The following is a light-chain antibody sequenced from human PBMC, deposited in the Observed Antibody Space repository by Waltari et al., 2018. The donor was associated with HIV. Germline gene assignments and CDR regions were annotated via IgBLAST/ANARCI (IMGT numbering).Light chain of an antibody. V-gene: IGKV3-15*01. CDR1: QMVSSY. Sequence: VMTQSPATLSVSPGERVTLACRASQMVSSYLAWYQQKPGQAPRLLIYGASTRATGIPARFSGSKSGTEFTLAISSLQSEDFAVYYCQQYNNWPLNFGGGTKVEIK. CDR3: QQYNNWPLN. CDR2: GAS. J-gene: IGKJ4*01.